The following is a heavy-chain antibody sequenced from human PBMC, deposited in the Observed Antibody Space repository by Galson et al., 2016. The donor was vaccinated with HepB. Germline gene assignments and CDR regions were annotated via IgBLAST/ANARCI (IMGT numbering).Heavy chain of an antibody. CDR2: ISYDGINE. V-gene: IGHV3-30*18. Sequence: SLRLSCAASGFTFGNYGMNWVRQAPGKGLEWVAQISYDGINEHHADSVKGRFTISRDNSKNMLYLQMNSLRAEDTGMYFCAKERFLEWLLKPSDFDSWGQGTLVTVSS. CDR1: GFTFGNYG. J-gene: IGHJ4*02. CDR3: AKERFLEWLLKPSDFDS. D-gene: IGHD3-3*01.